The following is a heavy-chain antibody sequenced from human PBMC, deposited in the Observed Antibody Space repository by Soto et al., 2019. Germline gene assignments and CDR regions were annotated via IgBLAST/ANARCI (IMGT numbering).Heavy chain of an antibody. V-gene: IGHV3-33*01. Sequence: ESGGGVVQPGRSLRLSCAASGFTFSSYGMHWVRQAPGKGLEWVAVIWYDGSNKYYADSVKGRFTIPRDNSKNTLYLQMNSLRAEDTAVYYCARPSTTCSGGSCYDPYYYYGMDVWGQGTTVTVSS. CDR1: GFTFSSYG. CDR2: IWYDGSNK. D-gene: IGHD2-15*01. CDR3: ARPSTTCSGGSCYDPYYYYGMDV. J-gene: IGHJ6*02.